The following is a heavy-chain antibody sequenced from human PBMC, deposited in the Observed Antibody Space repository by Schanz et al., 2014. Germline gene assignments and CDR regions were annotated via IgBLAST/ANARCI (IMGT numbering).Heavy chain of an antibody. Sequence: EVHLLDSGGGLVQPGGSLRLSCAASGFTFSSYAMTWVRQAPGKGLEWVSAINTGVNTYYADSVRGRFTMSRDNSKNTLYLQMNSLRAGDAAVYYCARVDSSGYFFDNWGQGTRVTVSS. CDR1: GFTFSSYA. V-gene: IGHV3-23*01. CDR2: INTGVNT. CDR3: ARVDSSGYFFDN. J-gene: IGHJ4*02. D-gene: IGHD3-22*01.